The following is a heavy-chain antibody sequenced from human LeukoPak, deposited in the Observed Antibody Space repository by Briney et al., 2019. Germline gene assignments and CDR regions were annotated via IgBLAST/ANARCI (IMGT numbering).Heavy chain of an antibody. CDR3: ARVEKGGWYLDY. V-gene: IGHV1-18*01. CDR1: GYTFTTYG. Sequence: ASVKVSCKASGYTFTTYGITWVRQAPRQGLEWMGWISAYNGNTNYAQKLQDRVTMTTDTSTSTAYMELRSLRSDDTAVYYCARVEKGGWYLDYWGQGTLVTVSS. J-gene: IGHJ4*02. D-gene: IGHD6-19*01. CDR2: ISAYNGNT.